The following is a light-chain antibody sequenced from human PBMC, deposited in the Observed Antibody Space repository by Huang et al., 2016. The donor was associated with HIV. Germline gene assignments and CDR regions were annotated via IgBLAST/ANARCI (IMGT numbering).Light chain of an antibody. Sequence: IILTQSPATLSVSPGEGATLSCRASQSIGTNLAWYQQGPGQAPRLLVYGASTRATGVPVRFSGSGSGTQFNLTLSSLQSEDFATYYCQHYSNWPLLTFGGGTKVDI. CDR2: GAS. CDR1: QSIGTN. V-gene: IGKV3-15*01. CDR3: QHYSNWPLLT. J-gene: IGKJ4*01.